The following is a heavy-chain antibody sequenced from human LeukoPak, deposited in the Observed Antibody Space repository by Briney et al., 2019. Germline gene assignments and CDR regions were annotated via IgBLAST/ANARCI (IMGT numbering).Heavy chain of an antibody. J-gene: IGHJ4*02. CDR2: IRSDESDR. Sequence: PGGSLRLSRAVSGFIFSTYGMHWVRQAPGKGLEWVAFIRSDESDRSYGGSVKGRFTISRDNSKNTLYLQMNTLRAEDTAVYYCGKHDSASEYWGQGTLVTVSS. V-gene: IGHV3-30*02. D-gene: IGHD1-26*01. CDR1: GFIFSTYG. CDR3: GKHDSASEY.